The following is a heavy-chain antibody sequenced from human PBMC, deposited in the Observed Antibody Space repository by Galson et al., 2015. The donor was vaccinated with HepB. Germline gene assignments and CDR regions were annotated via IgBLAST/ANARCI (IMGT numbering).Heavy chain of an antibody. J-gene: IGHJ5*02. Sequence: SVKVSCKVSRYTLTELSMHWVRQAPGKGLEWMGGFDPEDGETIYAQKFQGRVTMTEDTSTDTAYMELSSLRSEDTAVYYCATGHSYGYTGTWFDPWGQGTPVTVSS. CDR1: RYTLTELS. D-gene: IGHD5-18*01. CDR3: ATGHSYGYTGTWFDP. CDR2: FDPEDGET. V-gene: IGHV1-24*01.